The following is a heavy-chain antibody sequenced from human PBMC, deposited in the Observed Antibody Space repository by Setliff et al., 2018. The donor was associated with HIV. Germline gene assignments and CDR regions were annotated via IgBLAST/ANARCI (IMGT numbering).Heavy chain of an antibody. J-gene: IGHJ5*01. V-gene: IGHV4-39*07. CDR2: IFYSGST. Sequence: TSETLSLTCSVSGASIRGSDFYWGWIRQSPGRRPEWIGDIFYSGSTSYNPSLRSRVTMSLDTSTNQFSLNLNSVTAADTAVYYCAREDARSGPGWTPGLFDSWGQGSQVTVSS. CDR1: GASIRGSDFY. D-gene: IGHD2-15*01. CDR3: AREDARSGPGWTPGLFDS.